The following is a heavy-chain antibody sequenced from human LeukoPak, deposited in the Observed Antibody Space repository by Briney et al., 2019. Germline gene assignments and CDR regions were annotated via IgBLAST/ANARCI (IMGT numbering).Heavy chain of an antibody. V-gene: IGHV3-30*03. CDR3: ARVPKRDYYYYYYMDV. CDR2: ISYDGSNK. Sequence: GRSLRLSCAASGFTFSSYGMHWVRQAPGKGLEWVAVISYDGSNKYYADSVKGRFTISRDNSKNTLYLQMNSLRAEDTAVYYCARVPKRDYYYYYYMDVWGKGTTVTVSS. J-gene: IGHJ6*03. CDR1: GFTFSSYG.